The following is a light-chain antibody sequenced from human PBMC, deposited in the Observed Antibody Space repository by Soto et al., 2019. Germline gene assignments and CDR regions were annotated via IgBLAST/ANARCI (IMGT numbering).Light chain of an antibody. J-gene: IGKJ4*01. V-gene: IGKV3-20*01. CDR3: QQYHSSLPT. CDR2: GAS. CDR1: QSISSSY. Sequence: EIVLTQSPGTLSLSPGERATLSCRASQSISSSYLAWYQQKPGQAPRLLIYGASSMATGIPDRFSGSGSGTDFTLTISRLEPEDFAVYYCQQYHSSLPTFGGGTKVEIK.